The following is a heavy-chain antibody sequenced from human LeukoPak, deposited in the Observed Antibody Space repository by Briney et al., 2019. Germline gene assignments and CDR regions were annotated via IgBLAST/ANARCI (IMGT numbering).Heavy chain of an antibody. J-gene: IGHJ4*02. D-gene: IGHD3-16*01. V-gene: IGHV3-23*01. Sequence: PGGSLRLSCAASGFTFSSDSMSWVRQAPGKGLEWVSAISGGGGGTYDAESVKGRFTISRDNSKNTLDLQMNSLRAEDTAVYYCATEGETRQGVFGGQGTLVTVSS. CDR2: ISGGGGGT. CDR3: ATEGETRQGVF. CDR1: GFTFSSDS.